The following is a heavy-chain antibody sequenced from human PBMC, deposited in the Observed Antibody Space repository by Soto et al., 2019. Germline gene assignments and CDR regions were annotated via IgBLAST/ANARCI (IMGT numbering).Heavy chain of an antibody. J-gene: IGHJ6*02. CDR1: GFTFDDYT. Sequence: PGGSLRLSCAASGFTFDDYTMHWVRQAPGKGLEWVSLISWDGGSTYYADSVKGRFTISRDNSKNSLYLQMNNLRTEDTALYYCAKDIGTTSAYYYYGMDVWGQGTTVTVSS. V-gene: IGHV3-43*01. CDR3: AKDIGTTSAYYYYGMDV. D-gene: IGHD4-17*01. CDR2: ISWDGGST.